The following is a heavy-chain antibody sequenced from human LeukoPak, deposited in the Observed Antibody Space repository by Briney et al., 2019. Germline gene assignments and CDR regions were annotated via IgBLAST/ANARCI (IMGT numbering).Heavy chain of an antibody. V-gene: IGHV4-4*07. CDR1: GGSISSYY. D-gene: IGHD3-10*01. J-gene: IGHJ4*02. CDR2: IYTSGST. Sequence: SETLSFTCTVSGGSISSYYWSWIRQPAGKGLEWIGRIYTSGSTNYNPSLKSRVTISVDTSKNQFSLKLSSVTAADTAVYYCARGAFTMVRGKLLHFDYWGQGTLVTVSS. CDR3: ARGAFTMVRGKLLHFDY.